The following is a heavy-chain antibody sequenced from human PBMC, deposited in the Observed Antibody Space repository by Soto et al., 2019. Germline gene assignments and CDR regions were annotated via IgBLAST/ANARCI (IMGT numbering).Heavy chain of an antibody. Sequence: VQLLESGGGLVQPGGSLRLSCAASGFTFSDYYMSWIRQVPGKGLEWVAYISGTSDSIPYADSVKGRFTISRDNAKNSLYLQMNSLRAEDTAVYYCARVAVLTAAGTTDYWGQGTLVTVSS. J-gene: IGHJ4*02. CDR1: GFTFSDYY. CDR2: ISGTSDSI. CDR3: ARVAVLTAAGTTDY. D-gene: IGHD6-13*01. V-gene: IGHV3-11*06.